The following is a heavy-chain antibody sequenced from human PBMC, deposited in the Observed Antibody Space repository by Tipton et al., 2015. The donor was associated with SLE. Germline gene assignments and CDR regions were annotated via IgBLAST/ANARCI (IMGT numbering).Heavy chain of an antibody. Sequence: QLVQSGAEVKKPGASVNVSCKASGYTFTGYYIHWVRQAHGQGLEWVGWINPNSGGTNYAQKFQGRVTMTRDTSISTAYLDLSSLRSDDTAVYYCARGGEQLATGVCVYWGQGTLVTVSS. D-gene: IGHD6-13*01. J-gene: IGHJ4*02. CDR3: ARGGEQLATGVCVY. CDR2: INPNSGGT. CDR1: GYTFTGYY. V-gene: IGHV1-2*02.